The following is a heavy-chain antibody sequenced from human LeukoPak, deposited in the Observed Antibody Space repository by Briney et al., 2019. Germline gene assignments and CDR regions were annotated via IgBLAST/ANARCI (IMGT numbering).Heavy chain of an antibody. D-gene: IGHD1-26*01. CDR1: GFTFSSYE. CDR3: ANKVQSGSYRDY. Sequence: TGGSLRLSCAASGFTFSSYEMNWVRQAPGKGLEWVSYISSSGSTIYYADSVKGRFTISRDNAKNSLYLQMNSLRAEDTAVYYCANKVQSGSYRDYWGQGTLVTVSS. J-gene: IGHJ4*02. V-gene: IGHV3-48*03. CDR2: ISSSGSTI.